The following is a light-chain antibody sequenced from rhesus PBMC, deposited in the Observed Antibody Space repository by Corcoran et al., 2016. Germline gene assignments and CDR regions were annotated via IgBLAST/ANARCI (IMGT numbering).Light chain of an antibody. CDR3: QQYNSAPIT. CDR2: YAS. V-gene: IGKV1-37*01. Sequence: DIQMTQSPSSLSASVGDTVTITCRASQGISSYLAWYQQKPGKAPKPLIYYASNLESGVPSRFSGNGSGTEFTLTISSLQPEDFATYYCQQYNSAPITFGGGTKVEIK. CDR1: QGISSY. J-gene: IGKJ4*01.